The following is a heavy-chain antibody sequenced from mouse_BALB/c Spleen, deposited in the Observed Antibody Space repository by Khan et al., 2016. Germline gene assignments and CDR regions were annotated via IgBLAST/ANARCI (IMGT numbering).Heavy chain of an antibody. CDR1: GFAFSSYW. CDR3: ARGTPFAK. J-gene: IGHJ3*01. V-gene: IGHV1-80*01. CDR2: IYPGDGDT. D-gene: IGHD2-14*01. Sequence: QVQLKQSGAELVRPGSSVKISCKASGFAFSSYWMNWVKQRPGQGLEWIGQIYPGDGDTNYNGKFKGQATLTADKSSSTAYMQLSSLTSEDSAIYFCARGTPFAKWGQGTLVTVSS.